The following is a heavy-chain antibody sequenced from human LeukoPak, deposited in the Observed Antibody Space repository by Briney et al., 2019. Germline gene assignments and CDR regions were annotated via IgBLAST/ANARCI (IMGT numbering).Heavy chain of an antibody. Sequence: ASVKVSCKASGYTFTGYYMHWVRQAPGKGLEWMGGFDPEDGETIYAQKFQGRVTMTEDTSTDTAYMELSSLRSEDTAVYYCATVLPDVGLAPFDIWGQGTMVTVSS. CDR2: FDPEDGET. D-gene: IGHD1-26*01. J-gene: IGHJ3*02. CDR3: ATVLPDVGLAPFDI. V-gene: IGHV1-24*01. CDR1: GYTFTGYY.